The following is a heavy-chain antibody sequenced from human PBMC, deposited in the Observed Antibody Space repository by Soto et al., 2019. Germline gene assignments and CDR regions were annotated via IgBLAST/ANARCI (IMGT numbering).Heavy chain of an antibody. V-gene: IGHV4-31*03. CDR2: IYFSGST. CDR3: ARTLLLNGWFDP. D-gene: IGHD2-8*01. CDR1: GGSISSGGYY. Sequence: QVQLQESGPGLVKPSQTLSLMCTVSGGSISSGGYYWSWIRQHPGKGLVWIGYIYFSGSTYYNPSLKSRVIISVDTSKNQACLTLVSVSAEDTAVYSGARTLLLNGWFDPWGQGTLVTVSS. J-gene: IGHJ5*02.